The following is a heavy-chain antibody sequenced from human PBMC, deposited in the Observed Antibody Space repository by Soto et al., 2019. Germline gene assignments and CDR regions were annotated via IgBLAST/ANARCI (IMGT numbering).Heavy chain of an antibody. J-gene: IGHJ4*02. CDR2: ITYDGSNK. CDR1: GFNFENYG. Sequence: PGGSLRLSCNASGFNFENYGMHWVRQAPGKGLEWVAVITYDGSNKYYADSVKGRFTISRDNSKNTLSLHLNTLKPEDTAVYHCAKDRVGGTFYTPLGFWGQGTLVTVSS. CDR3: AKDRVGGTFYTPLGF. D-gene: IGHD1-7*01. V-gene: IGHV3-30*18.